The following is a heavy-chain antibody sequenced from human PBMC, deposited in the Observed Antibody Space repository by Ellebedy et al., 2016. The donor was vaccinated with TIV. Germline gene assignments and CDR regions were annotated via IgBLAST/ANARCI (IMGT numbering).Heavy chain of an antibody. CDR1: GFSLNNARMG. D-gene: IGHD3-3*01. V-gene: IGHV2-26*01. J-gene: IGHJ5*02. CDR3: ARIITNYDFWSGYMNWFDP. Sequence: SGPTLVKPTETLTLTCTVSGFSLNNARMGVSWVRQPPGKALEWLAHLFSDDEKSYRTSLKSRLTISKDTSKSQVVLTMTNMDTVDTATYYCARIITNYDFWSGYMNWFDPWGQGTQVTVSS. CDR2: LFSDDEK.